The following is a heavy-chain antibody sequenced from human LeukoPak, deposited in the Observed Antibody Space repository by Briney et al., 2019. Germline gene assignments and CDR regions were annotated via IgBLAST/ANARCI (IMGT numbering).Heavy chain of an antibody. D-gene: IGHD3-16*01. V-gene: IGHV4-34*01. CDR2: INHSGST. CDR3: ARVLRYYYYMDV. J-gene: IGHJ6*03. Sequence: SETLSLTCAVYGGSFSGYYWSWIRQPPGKGLEWIGEINHSGSTNYNPSLKSRVTISVDTSKNQFSLKLSSVTAADTAVYYCARVLRYYYYMDVWGKGTTVTVSS. CDR1: GGSFSGYY.